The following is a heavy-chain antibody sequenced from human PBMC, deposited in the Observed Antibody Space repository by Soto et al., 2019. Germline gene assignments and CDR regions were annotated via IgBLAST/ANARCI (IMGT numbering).Heavy chain of an antibody. CDR1: GGSISGSSYY. CDR2: IYYSGST. CDR3: ARPTRTDYSRVGKIDY. V-gene: IGHV4-39*01. D-gene: IGHD4-4*01. J-gene: IGHJ4*02. Sequence: SETLSLTCTVSGGSISGSSYYWGWIRQPPGKGLEWIGSIYYSGSTYYNPSLKSRVTISVDTSKNQFSLKLSSVTAADTAVYYCARPTRTDYSRVGKIDYWGQGTLVTVSS.